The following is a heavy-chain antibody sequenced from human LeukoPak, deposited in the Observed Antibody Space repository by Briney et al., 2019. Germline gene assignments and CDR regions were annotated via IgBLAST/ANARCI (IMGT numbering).Heavy chain of an antibody. CDR3: ARGKVTTLMYYYYGMDV. V-gene: IGHV1-46*01. CDR1: GYTFTSYG. J-gene: IGHJ6*02. Sequence: ASVKVSCKASGYTFTSYGISWVRQAPGQGLEWMGIINPSGGSTSYAQKFQGRVTMTRDTSTSTVYMELSSLRSEDTAVYYCARGKVTTLMYYYYGMDVWGQGTTVTVSS. CDR2: INPSGGST. D-gene: IGHD4-17*01.